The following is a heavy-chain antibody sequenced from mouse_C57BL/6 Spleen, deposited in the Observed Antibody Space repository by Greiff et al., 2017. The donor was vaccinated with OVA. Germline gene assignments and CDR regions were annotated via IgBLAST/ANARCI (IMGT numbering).Heavy chain of an antibody. Sequence: QVQLQQPGAELVRPGSSVKLSCKASGYTFTSYWMHWVKQRPIQGLEWIGNIDPSDSDTHYNQKFKDKATLTVDKSSSTAYMQLSSLTSEDSAVYYCVTTVPYYFDYWGQGTTLTVSS. V-gene: IGHV1-52*01. D-gene: IGHD1-1*01. CDR2: IDPSDSDT. CDR1: GYTFTSYW. J-gene: IGHJ2*01. CDR3: VTTVPYYFDY.